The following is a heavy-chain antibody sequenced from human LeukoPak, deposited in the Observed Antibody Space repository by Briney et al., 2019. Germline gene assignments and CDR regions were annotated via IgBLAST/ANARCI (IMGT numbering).Heavy chain of an antibody. D-gene: IGHD2-8*02. Sequence: SETLSLTCAVYGGSFSGYYWSWICQPPGKGLEWIGEINHSGSTNYNPSLKSRVTISVDTSKNQFSLKLSSVTAADTAVYYCARVLLVYYYYMDVWGKGTTVTVSS. CDR2: INHSGST. CDR1: GGSFSGYY. V-gene: IGHV4-34*01. CDR3: ARVLLVYYYYMDV. J-gene: IGHJ6*03.